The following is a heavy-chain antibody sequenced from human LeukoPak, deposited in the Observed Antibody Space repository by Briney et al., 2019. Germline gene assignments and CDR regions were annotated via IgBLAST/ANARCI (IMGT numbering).Heavy chain of an antibody. CDR2: IYSGGST. CDR1: GFTVSSNY. CDR3: ARDNGYKFDY. D-gene: IGHD5-24*01. J-gene: IGHJ4*02. V-gene: IGHV3-66*01. Sequence: GGSLRLSCAASGFTVSSNYMSWVRQAPGKGLEWVSVIYSGGSTYYADSVKGRFTISRDNAKNMLFLQMDSLRAEDTAVYYCARDNGYKFDYWGQGTLVTVSS.